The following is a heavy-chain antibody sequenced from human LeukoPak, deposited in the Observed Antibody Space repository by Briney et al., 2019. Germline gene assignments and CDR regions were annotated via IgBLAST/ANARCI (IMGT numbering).Heavy chain of an antibody. D-gene: IGHD5-12*01. J-gene: IGHJ4*02. Sequence: PGGSLRLSCAASGFTFSSYAMSWVRQAPGKGLEWVSAISGSGGSTYYVDSVKGRFTISRDNSKNTLYLQMNSLRAEDTAVYYCAKDGPGYSGYDSFLDYWGQGTLVTVSS. CDR1: GFTFSSYA. V-gene: IGHV3-23*01. CDR2: ISGSGGST. CDR3: AKDGPGYSGYDSFLDY.